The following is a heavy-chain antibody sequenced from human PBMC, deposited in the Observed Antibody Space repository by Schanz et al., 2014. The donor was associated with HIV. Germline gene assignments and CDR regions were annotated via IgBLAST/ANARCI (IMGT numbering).Heavy chain of an antibody. CDR3: ARAAFSSEYYYGMDV. D-gene: IGHD3-3*02. J-gene: IGHJ6*02. V-gene: IGHV1-69*01. Sequence: QVQVVQSGAEVKKPGSSVKVSCKASGGTFSSYAISWVRQAPGQGLEWMGGFIPIFGTANYAQKFQDRVTITADEPTSTAYMELSSLRSADTAVYFCARAAFSSEYYYGMDVWGQGTTVALSS. CDR1: GGTFSSYA. CDR2: FIPIFGTA.